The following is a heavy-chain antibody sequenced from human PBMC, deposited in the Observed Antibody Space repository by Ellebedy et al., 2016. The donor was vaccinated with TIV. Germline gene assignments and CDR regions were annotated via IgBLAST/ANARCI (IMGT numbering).Heavy chain of an antibody. CDR3: ARDGVPLLLIDY. CDR2: ISSSGSTI. Sequence: GESLKISXAASGFTFSDYYMSWIRQAPGKGLEWVSYISSSGSTIYYADSVKGRFTISRDNAKNSLYLQMNSLRAEDTAVYYCARDGVPLLLIDYWGQGTLVTVSS. J-gene: IGHJ4*02. V-gene: IGHV3-11*01. CDR1: GFTFSDYY. D-gene: IGHD2-21*02.